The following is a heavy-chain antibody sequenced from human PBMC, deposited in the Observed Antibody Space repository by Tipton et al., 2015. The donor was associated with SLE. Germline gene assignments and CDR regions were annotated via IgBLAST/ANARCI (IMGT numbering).Heavy chain of an antibody. V-gene: IGHV4-59*01. CDR3: ARDPGNDQDDWYFDL. CDR2: IYYSGST. J-gene: IGHJ2*01. CDR1: GGSISSYY. D-gene: IGHD3-10*01. Sequence: TLSLTCTVSGGSISSYYWSWVRQPPGKGLEGIGYIYYSGSTKYNPSLKSRVTISVDTSKNHFSLKLSSVTAADTAVYCCARDPGNDQDDWYFDLWGRGTLVTVSS.